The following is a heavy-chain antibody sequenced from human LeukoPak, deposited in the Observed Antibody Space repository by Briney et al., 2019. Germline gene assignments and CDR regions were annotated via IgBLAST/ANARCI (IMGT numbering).Heavy chain of an antibody. Sequence: GGSLRLSCAASGFTFSNVWMNWVRQAPGKGLEWVGRIKSRTDETTRDFAAPVKGRFTTSRDHSKNTEYLELNSLKTEDTAVYYCATGILVVAATQGRTDYWGQGTLVTVSS. V-gene: IGHV3-15*01. CDR3: ATGILVVAATQGRTDY. CDR2: IKSRTDETTR. J-gene: IGHJ4*02. CDR1: GFTFSNVW. D-gene: IGHD2-15*01.